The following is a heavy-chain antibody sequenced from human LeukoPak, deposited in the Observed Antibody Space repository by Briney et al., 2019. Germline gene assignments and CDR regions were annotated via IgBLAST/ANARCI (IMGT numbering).Heavy chain of an antibody. Sequence: PGRSLRLSCAASGFTFSSYGMHWVRQAPGKGLEWVAVISYDGSNKYYADSVKGRFTISRDNSKNTLYLQMNSLRAEDTAVYYCAKDMRNSPVVDIDYWGQGTLVTVSS. CDR2: ISYDGSNK. CDR3: AKDMRNSPVVDIDY. J-gene: IGHJ4*02. D-gene: IGHD3-22*01. V-gene: IGHV3-30*18. CDR1: GFTFSSYG.